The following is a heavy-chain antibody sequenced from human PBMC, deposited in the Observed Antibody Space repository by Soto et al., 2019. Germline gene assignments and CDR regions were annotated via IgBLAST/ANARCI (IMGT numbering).Heavy chain of an antibody. CDR3: ARAYSSSSVAYFDY. V-gene: IGHV1-2*02. J-gene: IGHJ4*02. D-gene: IGHD6-6*01. CDR2: INPNSGGT. Sequence: ASVKVSCKASGYTFTVYYMHCVRQSPGQGLDWMGWINPNSGGTNYAQKFQGRVTMTRDTSISTAYMELSRLRFDDTAVYYCARAYSSSSVAYFDYWGQGTLVTVSS. CDR1: GYTFTVYY.